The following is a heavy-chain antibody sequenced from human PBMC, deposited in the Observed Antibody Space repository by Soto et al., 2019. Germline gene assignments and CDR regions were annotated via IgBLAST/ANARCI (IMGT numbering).Heavy chain of an antibody. Sequence: QVQLQQRGAGLLKPSETLSLTCAVYGGFFTGYHWSWYRQPPGKGLEWIGEKNHGGSTNYNPSLKSRVTISLDTAKKQFDLTLRSVTAADTAVYYCGRGGLADHWGQGTLVTVSS. V-gene: IGHV4-34*01. CDR3: GRGGLADH. J-gene: IGHJ4*02. CDR2: KNHGGST. CDR1: GGFFTGYH.